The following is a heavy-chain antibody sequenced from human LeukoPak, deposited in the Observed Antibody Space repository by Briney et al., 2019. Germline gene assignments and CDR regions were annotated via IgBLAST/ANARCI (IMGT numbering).Heavy chain of an antibody. CDR2: ISGSGGST. CDR1: GFTFNIYA. Sequence: GGSLRLSCAASGFTFNIYAMIWVRQAPGKGLEWVSAISGSGGSTYYADSVKGRFTISRDNSKNTLYLQMNSLRAEDTAVYYCAKDSQLDSSGYYLGYFDYWGQGTLVTVSS. CDR3: AKDSQLDSSGYYLGYFDY. V-gene: IGHV3-23*01. J-gene: IGHJ4*02. D-gene: IGHD3-22*01.